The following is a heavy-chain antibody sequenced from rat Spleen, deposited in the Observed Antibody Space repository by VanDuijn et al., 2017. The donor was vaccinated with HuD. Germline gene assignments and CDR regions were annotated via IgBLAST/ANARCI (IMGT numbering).Heavy chain of an antibody. J-gene: IGHJ2*01. CDR3: ASQYYYDGYYRDY. D-gene: IGHD1-12*03. CDR1: GFSLSRHG. V-gene: IGHV2S61*01. Sequence: QVLLQESGPGLVQPSQTLSLTCTVSGFSLSRHGVIWVRQPPGKGLEWMGVIWGNGNTNYSSSLKSRLSINRDTSKSQVFLKLNNLQTEDTAMYFCASQYYYDGYYRDYWGQGVMVTVSS. CDR2: IWGNGNT.